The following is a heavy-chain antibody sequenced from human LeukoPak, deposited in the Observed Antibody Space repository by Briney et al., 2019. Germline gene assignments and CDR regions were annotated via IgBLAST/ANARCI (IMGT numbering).Heavy chain of an antibody. CDR2: ISAYNGNT. CDR1: GYTFTSFG. Sequence: GASVKVSCKASGYTFTSFGISWVRQAPGQGPEWMGWISAYNGNTNYVQKFQGRVTITTDTSTNPAYMELRSLTSDDTALYYCARDLGLDRTMIFFDYWGQGTLVTVSS. J-gene: IGHJ4*02. V-gene: IGHV1-18*01. CDR3: ARDLGLDRTMIFFDY. D-gene: IGHD3/OR15-3a*01.